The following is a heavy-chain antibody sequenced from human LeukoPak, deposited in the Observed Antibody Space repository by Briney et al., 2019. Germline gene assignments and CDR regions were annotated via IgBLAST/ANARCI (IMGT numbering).Heavy chain of an antibody. CDR1: GGSIGSYY. CDR3: ARVRSYGYYYYGMDV. V-gene: IGHV4-59*01. D-gene: IGHD5-18*01. CDR2: IYYSGST. J-gene: IGHJ6*02. Sequence: SETLSLTCTVSGGSIGSYYWSWIRQPPGKGLEWIGYIYYSGSTNYNPSLKSRVTISVDTSKNQFSLKLSSVTAADTAVYYCARVRSYGYYYYGMDVWGQGTTVTVSS.